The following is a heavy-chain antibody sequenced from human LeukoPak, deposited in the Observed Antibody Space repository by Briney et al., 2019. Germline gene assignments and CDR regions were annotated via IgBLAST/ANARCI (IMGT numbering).Heavy chain of an antibody. J-gene: IGHJ4*02. CDR1: GFTFNTYS. V-gene: IGHV3-23*01. Sequence: PGGSLRLSCVASGFTFNTYSMNWVRQAPGKGLEWVSAISGSGGSTYYADSVKGRFTISRDNSKNTLYLQMNSLRAEDTAVYYCSYYYDSSGDLRNWGQGTPFTFSS. CDR2: ISGSGGST. D-gene: IGHD3-22*01. CDR3: SYYYDSSGDLRN.